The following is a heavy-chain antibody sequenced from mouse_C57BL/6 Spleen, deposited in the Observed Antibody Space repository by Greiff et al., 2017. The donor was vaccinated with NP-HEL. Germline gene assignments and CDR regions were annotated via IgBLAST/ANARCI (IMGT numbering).Heavy chain of an antibody. CDR2: INPSSGYT. Sequence: VQLVESGAELVRPGASVKMSCKASGYTFTSYSMHWVKQRPGQGLEWIGYINPSSGYTNYNQKFKDKATLTADKSSSTAYMQLSSLTSEDSAVYYCATYDYDGEEYCAIDYWGQGTSVTVSS. CDR3: ATYDYDGEEYCAIDY. J-gene: IGHJ4*01. V-gene: IGHV1-4*01. D-gene: IGHD2-4*01. CDR1: GYTFTSYS.